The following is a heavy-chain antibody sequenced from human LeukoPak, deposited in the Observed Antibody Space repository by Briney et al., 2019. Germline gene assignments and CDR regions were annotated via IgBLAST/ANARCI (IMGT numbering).Heavy chain of an antibody. CDR3: ARDGQDFVVVPAAPDY. D-gene: IGHD2-2*01. Sequence: GASVKVSCKASGYTFTSYDINWVRQAPGQGLEWMGRINPNSGGTNYAPKFQGRVTMTRDTSISTAYMELSSLRPDDTAFYYCARDGQDFVVVPAAPDYWGQGTLVTVSS. J-gene: IGHJ4*02. V-gene: IGHV1-2*06. CDR1: GYTFTSYD. CDR2: INPNSGGT.